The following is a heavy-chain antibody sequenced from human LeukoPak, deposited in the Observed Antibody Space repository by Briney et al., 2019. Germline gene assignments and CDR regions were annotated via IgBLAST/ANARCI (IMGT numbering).Heavy chain of an antibody. V-gene: IGHV4-59*01. CDR1: GGSISSYY. D-gene: IGHD4-17*01. J-gene: IGHJ5*02. CDR3: ASYGDYGWFDP. CDR2: IYYSGST. Sequence: PSETLSLTCTVPGGSISSYYWSWIRQPPGKGLEWIGYIYYSGSTNYNPSLKSRVTISVDTSKNQFSLKLSSVTAADTAVYYCASYGDYGWFDPWGQGTLVTVSS.